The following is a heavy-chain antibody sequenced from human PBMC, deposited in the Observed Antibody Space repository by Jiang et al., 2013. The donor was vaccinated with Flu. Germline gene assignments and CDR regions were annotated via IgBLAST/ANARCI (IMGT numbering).Heavy chain of an antibody. CDR3: ARVHRGSWSGYYSTLGY. CDR2: MNPNSGNT. D-gene: IGHD3-3*01. Sequence: WMNPNSGNTGYAQKFQGRVTMTRNTSISTAYMELSSLRSEDTAVYYCARVHRGSWSGYYSTLGYWGQGTLVTVSS. J-gene: IGHJ4*02. V-gene: IGHV1-8*01.